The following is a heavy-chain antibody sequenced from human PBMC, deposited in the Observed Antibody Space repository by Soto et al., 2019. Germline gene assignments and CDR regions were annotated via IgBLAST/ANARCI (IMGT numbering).Heavy chain of an antibody. CDR2: ISATGGGT. Sequence: EVKMLASGGGLGQPGGSLRLSCAASGFKFSNYAMSWVRQAPGKGLEWVSLISATGGGTYYADSVKGRFTISRDKSHNTLYLQVHSLTAEATAVYYCAKDRRARGNSAFYFDFWGQGTKVTVSS. CDR1: GFKFSNYA. CDR3: AKDRRARGNSAFYFDF. D-gene: IGHD1-7*01. V-gene: IGHV3-23*01. J-gene: IGHJ4*02.